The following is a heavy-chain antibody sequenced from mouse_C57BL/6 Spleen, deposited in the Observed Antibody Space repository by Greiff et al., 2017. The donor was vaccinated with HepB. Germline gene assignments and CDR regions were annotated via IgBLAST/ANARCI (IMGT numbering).Heavy chain of an antibody. CDR2: INPYNGDT. D-gene: IGHD1-1*01. V-gene: IGHV1-20*01. Sequence: EVQLQQSGPELVKPGDSVKISCKASGYSFTGYFMNWVMQSHGKSLEWIGRINPYNGDTFYNQKFKGKATLTVDKSSSTAHMELRSLTSEDSAVYYCARTPHYYGSSYDAMDYWGQGTSVTVSS. CDR3: ARTPHYYGSSYDAMDY. J-gene: IGHJ4*01. CDR1: GYSFTGYF.